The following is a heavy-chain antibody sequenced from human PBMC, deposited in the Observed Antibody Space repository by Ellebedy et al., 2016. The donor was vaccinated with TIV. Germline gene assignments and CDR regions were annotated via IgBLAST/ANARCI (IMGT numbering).Heavy chain of an antibody. CDR2: IYYSGST. V-gene: IGHV4-39*01. D-gene: IGHD4-17*01. CDR3: ARGRHDYVWFDP. CDR1: GGSISSSSYY. J-gene: IGHJ5*02. Sequence: SETLSLTCTVSGGSISSSSYYWGWIRQPPGKGLEWIGSIYYSGSTYYNPSLKSRVTISVDTSKNQFSLKLSSVTAADTAVYYCARGRHDYVWFDPWGQGTLVTVSS.